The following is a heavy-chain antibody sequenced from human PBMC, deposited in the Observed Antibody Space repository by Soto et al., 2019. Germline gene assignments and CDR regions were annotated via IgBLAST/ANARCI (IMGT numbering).Heavy chain of an antibody. D-gene: IGHD3-16*01. Sequence: ASVKVSCKASGYTFINYFIHWVRQAPGQGLEWMGVINPSDRSTWYIQKFRGRDNARNSLYLQMNSLRDEDTAVYYCARQTWDYHSSNFDYWGLGTLVTVSS. CDR1: GYTFINYF. CDR2: INPSDRST. CDR3: ARQTWDYHSSNFDY. V-gene: IGHV1-46*01. J-gene: IGHJ4*02.